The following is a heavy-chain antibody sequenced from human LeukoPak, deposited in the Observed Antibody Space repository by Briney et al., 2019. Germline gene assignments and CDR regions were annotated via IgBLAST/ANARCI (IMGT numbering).Heavy chain of an antibody. D-gene: IGHD3-10*01. CDR3: ARHGGSGSYYNWFDP. V-gene: IGHV4-59*08. CDR1: GDSITGYH. Sequence: ASETLSLTCTVSGDSITGYHWSWVRQPPGKGLEWIGYIYYSGSTNYSPSLSSRVSISVDTSKNQISLKLSSLTATDTAVYYCARHGGSGSYYNWFDPWGQGTLATVSS. J-gene: IGHJ5*02. CDR2: IYYSGST.